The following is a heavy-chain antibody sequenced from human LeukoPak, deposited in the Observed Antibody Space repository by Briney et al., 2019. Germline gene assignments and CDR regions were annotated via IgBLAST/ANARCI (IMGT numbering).Heavy chain of an antibody. CDR1: GYTFTAYD. D-gene: IGHD1-1*01. CDR2: ITPSHGGA. CDR3: ARDPGGAGTITGDDY. Sequence: ASVKVSCKASGYTFTAYDMHWVRQAPGQGLEWMGWITPSHGGATYMQKFRGRVTMTRDTSINTAYMELSSLTSDDTAVYYCARDPGGAGTITGDDYWGQGTLVTVSS. V-gene: IGHV1-2*02. J-gene: IGHJ4*02.